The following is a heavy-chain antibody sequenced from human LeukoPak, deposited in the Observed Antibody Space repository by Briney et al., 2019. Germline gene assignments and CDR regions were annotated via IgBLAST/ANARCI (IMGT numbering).Heavy chain of an antibody. Sequence: GGSLRLSCAASGFTFSSYSMNWLRQAPGKGLEWVSFISGSSSYINYADSVKGRFTISRDNAQNSLFLQLNSLRAEDTAVYYCARDPPDFDWFWNYYGMDVWGQGTTVTVSS. V-gene: IGHV3-21*01. CDR2: ISGSSSYI. J-gene: IGHJ6*02. D-gene: IGHD3-9*01. CDR3: ARDPPDFDWFWNYYGMDV. CDR1: GFTFSSYS.